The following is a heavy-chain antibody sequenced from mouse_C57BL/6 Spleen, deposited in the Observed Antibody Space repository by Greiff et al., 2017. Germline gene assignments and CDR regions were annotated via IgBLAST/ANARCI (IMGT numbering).Heavy chain of an antibody. D-gene: IGHD2-5*01. V-gene: IGHV5-4*01. CDR2: ISDGGSYT. CDR1: GFTFSSYA. Sequence: EVQLVESGGGLVKPGGSLKLSCAASGFTFSSYAMSWVRQTPEKRLEWVATISDGGSYTYYPDNVKGRFTISRDNDKNNLYLQMSHLKSEDTAMYYCARASYSNPYYAMDYWGQGTSVTVSS. J-gene: IGHJ4*01. CDR3: ARASYSNPYYAMDY.